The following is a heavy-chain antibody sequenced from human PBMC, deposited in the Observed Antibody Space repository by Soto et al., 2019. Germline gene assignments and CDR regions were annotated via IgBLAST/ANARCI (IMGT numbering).Heavy chain of an antibody. CDR3: ARERIGTMIVVVTSGFDL. D-gene: IGHD3-22*01. J-gene: IGHJ2*01. Sequence: QVQLVQSGAEVKKPGYSVKVSCKASGGTFSSYAISWVRQAPGQGLEWMGGIIPIFGTANYAQKFQGRVTITADESTSTAYMELSSLRSEDTAVYYCARERIGTMIVVVTSGFDLWGRGTLVTVSS. V-gene: IGHV1-69*12. CDR2: IIPIFGTA. CDR1: GGTFSSYA.